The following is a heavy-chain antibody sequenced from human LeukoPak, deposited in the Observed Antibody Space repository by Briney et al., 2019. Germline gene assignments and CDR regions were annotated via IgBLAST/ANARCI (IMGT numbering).Heavy chain of an antibody. CDR2: IYSGGST. CDR1: GFTDSSNY. J-gene: IGHJ6*02. CDR3: ARRCRVPAARDYGMDV. V-gene: IGHV3-66*01. D-gene: IGHD2-2*01. Sequence: GGSLRLSCAASGFTDSSNYMSWVRQAPGKRLEWVSVIYSGGSTYYADSVKGRFTISRDNSKNTLYLQMNSLRAEDTAVYYCARRCRVPAARDYGMDVWGQGTTVTVS.